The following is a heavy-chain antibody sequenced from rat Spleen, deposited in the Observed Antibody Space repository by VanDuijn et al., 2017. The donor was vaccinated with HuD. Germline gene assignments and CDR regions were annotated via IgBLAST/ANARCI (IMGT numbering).Heavy chain of an antibody. V-gene: IGHV3-1*01. D-gene: IGHD1-2*01. J-gene: IGHJ1*01. CDR1: GSSITSNY. CDR2: INYNGDS. Sequence: EVQLQESGPGLVKPSQSLSLTCSVTGSSITSNYWGWIRKFPGNKMEWIGHINYNGDSTYNPSLKSRISITRDTSKNQFFLQLNSVSTEDSATYYCAKYSSSIYAYYWYFDLWGPGTMVTVSS. CDR3: AKYSSSIYAYYWYFDL.